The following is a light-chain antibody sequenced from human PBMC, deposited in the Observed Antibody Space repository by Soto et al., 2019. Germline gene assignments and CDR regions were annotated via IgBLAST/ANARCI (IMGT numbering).Light chain of an antibody. J-gene: IGKJ2*01. CDR1: QSVSSNY. Sequence: EIVSTQSPGTLSLSPGEGATLSCRASQSVSSNYLAWYQQKPGQAPRLLIFGASNRASDIPDRFSGSGSGTDFTLTISRLEPEDFAVYYCQQYGSSPPYTFGQGTKVDIK. V-gene: IGKV3-20*01. CDR2: GAS. CDR3: QQYGSSPPYT.